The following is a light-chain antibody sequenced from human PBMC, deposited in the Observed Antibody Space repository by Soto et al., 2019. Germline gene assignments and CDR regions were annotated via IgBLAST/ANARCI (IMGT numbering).Light chain of an antibody. CDR1: QSISNW. V-gene: IGKV1-5*03. CDR2: KAS. J-gene: IGKJ2*01. CDR3: QQYDRFPST. Sequence: DIQMTQSPSPLSASVGDPVTITCRASQSISNWLAWYQQKPGLAPKLLIHKASTLESGVPSRFSGSGAGTEFTLTISSLQPDDFATFYCQQYDRFPSTFGQGTKLEIK.